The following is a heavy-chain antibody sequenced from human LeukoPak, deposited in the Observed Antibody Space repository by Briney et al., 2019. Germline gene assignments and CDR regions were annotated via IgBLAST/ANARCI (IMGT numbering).Heavy chain of an antibody. V-gene: IGHV3-48*03. J-gene: IGHJ4*02. D-gene: IGHD1-26*01. CDR1: GFTFSSYE. CDR2: ISSSGSTI. Sequence: GGSLGLSCAASGFTFSSYEMNWVRQAPGKGLEWVSYISSSGSTIYYADSVKGRFTISRDNAKNSLYLQMNSLRAEDTAVYYCARDHVGATEGFDYWGQGTLVTVSS. CDR3: ARDHVGATEGFDY.